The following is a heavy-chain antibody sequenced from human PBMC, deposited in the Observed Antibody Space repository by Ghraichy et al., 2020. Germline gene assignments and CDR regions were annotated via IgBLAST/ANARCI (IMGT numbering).Heavy chain of an antibody. CDR1: GYTLTELS. V-gene: IGHV1-24*01. CDR3: ATGYLLRAYYGMDV. J-gene: IGHJ6*02. D-gene: IGHD3-16*02. CDR2: FDPEDGET. Sequence: ASVKVSCKVSGYTLTELSMHWVRQAPGKGLEWMGGFDPEDGETIYAQKFQGRVTMTEDTSTDTAYMELSSLRSEDTAVYYCATGYLLRAYYGMDVWGQGTTVTVSS.